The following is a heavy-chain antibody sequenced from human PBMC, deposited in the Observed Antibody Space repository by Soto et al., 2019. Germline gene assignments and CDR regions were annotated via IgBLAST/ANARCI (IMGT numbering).Heavy chain of an antibody. Sequence: SETLSLTCDVSGGSIDNSHSFWGWIRQPPGKGLEFIGSGCYWWGAYYSPARKSRVTGSVDTSKNQLSLRVNSVTAADTAVYYCLRVGEAATRHTDFASWGQGILVPVSS. J-gene: IGHJ4*02. D-gene: IGHD2-15*01. CDR2: GCYWWGA. CDR1: GGSIDNSHSF. V-gene: IGHV4-39*01. CDR3: LRVGEAATRHTDFAS.